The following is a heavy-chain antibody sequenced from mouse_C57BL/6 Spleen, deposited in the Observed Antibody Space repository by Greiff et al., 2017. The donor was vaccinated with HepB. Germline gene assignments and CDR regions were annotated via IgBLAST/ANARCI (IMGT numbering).Heavy chain of an antibody. J-gene: IGHJ2*01. V-gene: IGHV14-1*01. CDR2: IDPEDGDT. CDR3: TTGYSNYLDY. CDR1: GFNIKDYY. Sequence: EVQLQQSGAELVRPGASVKLSCTASGFNIKDYYMHWVKQRPEQGLEWIGRIDPEDGDTEYAPKFQGKATMTVDTSSNTAYLQLSSLTSEDTAVYYCTTGYSNYLDYWGQGTTLTVSS. D-gene: IGHD2-5*01.